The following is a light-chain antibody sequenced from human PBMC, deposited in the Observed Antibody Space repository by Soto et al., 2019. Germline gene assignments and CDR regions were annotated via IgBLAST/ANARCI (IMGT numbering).Light chain of an antibody. CDR2: TAS. CDR1: QNIDRS. CDR3: QHYDAYSRT. V-gene: IGKV1-5*03. J-gene: IGKJ1*01. Sequence: DIQMTQSPSTLSISLGDRVTITCRASQNIDRSLAWYQQKPGKAPTLLIYTASNLQDGVPSRFSASGSGTDFTLTISGLQSDDFATYYCQHYDAYSRTFGQGTRVDVK.